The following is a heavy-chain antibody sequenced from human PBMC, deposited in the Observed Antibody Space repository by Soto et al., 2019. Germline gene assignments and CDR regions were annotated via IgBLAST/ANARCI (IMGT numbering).Heavy chain of an antibody. CDR2: IYYSGST. CDR1: GGSISSGGYY. D-gene: IGHD2-2*01. CDR3: ARAVKDVLVPAAKRVDS. Sequence: QVQLQESGPGLVKPSQTLSLTCTVSGGSISSGGYYWSWIRQHPGKGLEWIGYIYYSGSTYYNPSLKSRVTSSVGRSRNQFSLQLSCVSAADTAVYYCARAVKDVLVPAAKRVDSCGQGTLVTVAS. J-gene: IGHJ4*02. V-gene: IGHV4-31*03.